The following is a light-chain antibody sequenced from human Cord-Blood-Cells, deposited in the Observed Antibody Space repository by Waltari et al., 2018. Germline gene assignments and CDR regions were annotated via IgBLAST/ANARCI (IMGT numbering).Light chain of an antibody. V-gene: IGLV3-27*01. CDR2: KDS. CDR1: VLSQKNNY. J-gene: IGLJ3*02. CDR3: YSAADNNRRV. Sequence: SSELPQPSSVSVSPGQTARLTCSGAVLSQKNNYAPWFQQKPGQAPVRVIYKDSERPSGIPERFSGSSSGTTVTLTISGDQVEDEADYYGYSAADNNRRVFGGGTKLTVL.